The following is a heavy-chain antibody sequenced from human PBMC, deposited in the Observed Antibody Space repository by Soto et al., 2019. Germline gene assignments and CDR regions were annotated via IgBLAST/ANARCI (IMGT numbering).Heavy chain of an antibody. CDR1: GFTFSSYA. V-gene: IGHV3-23*01. Sequence: LRLSCAASGFTFSSYAMSWVRHAPGKGLEWVSGISGSGGSTYYADSVKGRFTVSRDNSKNTVYLQMNSLSAEDTAVYYCAKKAGTTTYFYYYGLDVWGQGTTVTVSS. CDR3: AKKAGTTTYFYYYGLDV. CDR2: ISGSGGST. D-gene: IGHD1-1*01. J-gene: IGHJ6*02.